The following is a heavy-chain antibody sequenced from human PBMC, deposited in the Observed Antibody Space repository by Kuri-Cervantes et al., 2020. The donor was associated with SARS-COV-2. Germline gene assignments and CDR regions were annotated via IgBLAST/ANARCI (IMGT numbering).Heavy chain of an antibody. CDR2: ISNSGSTT. D-gene: IGHD3-16*01. V-gene: IGHV3-11*04. J-gene: IGHJ4*02. CDR3: ERVPNYRYDYGHY. CDR1: GFTFSDYY. Sequence: GASLKFCCASSGFTFSDYYMRWIRQAPGGGLEWISYISNSGSTTYSADSVRSRITVSRNNAKKSLYLQINSLKAEDTGVYFCERVPNYRYDYGHYWGQGALVTVSS.